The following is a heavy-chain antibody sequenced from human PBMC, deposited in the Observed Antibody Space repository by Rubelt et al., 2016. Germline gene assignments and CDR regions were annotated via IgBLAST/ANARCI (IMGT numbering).Heavy chain of an antibody. Sequence: CAGSGFTFDASGMHWVRQAPGKALEWVAFIQYDGKKKFYSDSVKGRFTISRDNSKNTLDLQMNGLRPEDSAVYYCARDHFADGYNLGPEYWGQGTLVTVSS. V-gene: IGHV3-30*02. CDR2: IQYDGKKK. CDR1: GFTFDASG. J-gene: IGHJ4*02. D-gene: IGHD5-24*01. CDR3: ARDHFADGYNLGPEY.